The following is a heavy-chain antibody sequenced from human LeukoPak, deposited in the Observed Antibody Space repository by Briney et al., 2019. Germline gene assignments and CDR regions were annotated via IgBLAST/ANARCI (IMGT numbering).Heavy chain of an antibody. CDR3: ANMVVPAATGVFDP. Sequence: SETLSLTCTVSGGSISSSSYYWGWIRQPPGKGLEWIGSIYYSGSTYYNSSLKSRVTISVDTSKNQFSLKLSSVTAADTAVYYCANMVVPAATGVFDPWGQGTLVTVSS. D-gene: IGHD2-2*01. V-gene: IGHV4-39*01. J-gene: IGHJ5*02. CDR1: GGSISSSSYY. CDR2: IYYSGST.